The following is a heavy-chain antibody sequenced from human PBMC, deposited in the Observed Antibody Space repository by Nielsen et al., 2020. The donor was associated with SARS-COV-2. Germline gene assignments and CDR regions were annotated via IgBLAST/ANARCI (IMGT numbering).Heavy chain of an antibody. V-gene: IGHV7-4-1*02. Sequence: WVRQAPGQGLEWMGWINTNTGNPTYAQGFTGRFVFSLDTSVSTAYLQISSLKAEDTAAYYCALGYGYYDFWIVYYTAYYYGMDVWGQGTTVTVSS. J-gene: IGHJ6*02. CDR3: ALGYGYYDFWIVYYTAYYYGMDV. D-gene: IGHD3-3*01. CDR2: INTNTGNP.